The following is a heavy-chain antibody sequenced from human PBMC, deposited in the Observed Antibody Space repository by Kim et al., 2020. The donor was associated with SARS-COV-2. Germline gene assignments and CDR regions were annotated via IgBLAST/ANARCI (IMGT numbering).Heavy chain of an antibody. J-gene: IGHJ4*02. CDR3: ARESSSSGLY. V-gene: IGHV4-34*01. Sequence: SETLSLTCAVYGGSFSGYYWSWIRQPPGKGLEWIGEINHSGSTNYNPSLKSRVTISVDTSKNQFSLKLSSVTAADTAVYYCARESSSSGLYWGQGTLGTV. CDR1: GGSFSGYY. D-gene: IGHD6-6*01. CDR2: INHSGST.